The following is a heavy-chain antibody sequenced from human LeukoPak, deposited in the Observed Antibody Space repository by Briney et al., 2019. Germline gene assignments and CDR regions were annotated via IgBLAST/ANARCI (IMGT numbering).Heavy chain of an antibody. Sequence: GGSLRLSCVASGFSFDDSGMHWVRQAPGKGLQWVAVISYDGNTIHYADSVKGRFIISRDTSKNTLYLQMNSLRAEDTAVYYCARSGGLQKFDYWGQGTLVTVSS. V-gene: IGHV3-30*03. CDR2: ISYDGNTI. J-gene: IGHJ4*02. D-gene: IGHD4-11*01. CDR1: GFSFDDSG. CDR3: ARSGGLQKFDY.